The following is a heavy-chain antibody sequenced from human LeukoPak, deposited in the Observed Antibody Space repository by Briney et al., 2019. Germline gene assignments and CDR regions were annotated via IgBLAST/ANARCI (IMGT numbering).Heavy chain of an antibody. CDR3: AGTLAYPDYGGFGENWFDP. D-gene: IGHD4-23*01. CDR2: IYPGDSDT. Sequence: GESLKISCKGSGYSFTSYWIGWVRQMPGKGLEWMGIIYPGDSDTRYSPSFQGQVTISADKSISTAYLQWSSLKASDTAMYYCAGTLAYPDYGGFGENWFDPWGQGTLVTVSS. J-gene: IGHJ5*02. CDR1: GYSFTSYW. V-gene: IGHV5-51*01.